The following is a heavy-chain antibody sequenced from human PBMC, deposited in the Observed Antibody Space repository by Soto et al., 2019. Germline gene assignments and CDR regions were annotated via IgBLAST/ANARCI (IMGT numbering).Heavy chain of an antibody. V-gene: IGHV4-39*01. CDR3: VRRRAPTPNWFDP. CDR1: CGSISSSSFY. CDR2: IYYSGNT. J-gene: IGHJ5*02. Sequence: PSETLSLTCSVSCGSISSSSFYWGWIRQPPGKGLEWIGSIYYSGNTYYNPSLESRVAISADTSTNQFSLKLSSVTAADTAVYYCVRRRAPTPNWFDPWGQGTLVTVSS.